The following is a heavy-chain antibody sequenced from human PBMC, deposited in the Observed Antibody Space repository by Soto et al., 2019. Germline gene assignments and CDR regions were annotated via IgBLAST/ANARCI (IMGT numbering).Heavy chain of an antibody. V-gene: IGHV3-74*01. J-gene: IGHJ6*02. D-gene: IGHD3-3*02. CDR3: LRKGALRIFNNYSGMDV. Sequence: GGSLRLSCVASGFTFSNYWMHWVRQAPGKGLVWVSRINSDGSSTDYADSVKGRFTISRDNATNTLYLQMNSLSAEETAVYFCLRKGALRIFNNYSGMDVWAQGPTVPVS. CDR2: INSDGSST. CDR1: GFTFSNYW.